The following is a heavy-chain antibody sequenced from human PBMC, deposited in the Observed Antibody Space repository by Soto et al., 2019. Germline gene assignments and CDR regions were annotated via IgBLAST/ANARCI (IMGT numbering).Heavy chain of an antibody. J-gene: IGHJ3*02. CDR2: IIPIFGTA. Sequence: QVQLVQSGAEVKKPGSSVKVSCKASGGTFSSYAISWVLQAPGQGLELMGGIIPIFGTANYAQKFQGRVTITADESKSTAYMELSSLRSEDTAVYYCARTSDTAMVKVHAFDIWCQGTMVTVSS. D-gene: IGHD5-18*01. CDR1: GGTFSSYA. CDR3: ARTSDTAMVKVHAFDI. V-gene: IGHV1-69*01.